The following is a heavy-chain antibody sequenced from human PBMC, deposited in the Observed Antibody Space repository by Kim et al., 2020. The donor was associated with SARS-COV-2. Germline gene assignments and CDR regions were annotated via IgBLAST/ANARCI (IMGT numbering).Heavy chain of an antibody. D-gene: IGHD6-13*01. J-gene: IGHJ6*02. CDR2: INPSGGST. CDR3: ARDQAAGTISYYYYGMDV. V-gene: IGHV1-46*01. Sequence: ASVKVSCKASGYTFTSYYMHWVRQAPGQGLEWMGIINPSGGSTSYAQKFQGRVTMTRDTSTSTVYMELSSLRSEDTAVYYCARDQAAGTISYYYYGMDVWGQGTTVTVSS. CDR1: GYTFTSYY.